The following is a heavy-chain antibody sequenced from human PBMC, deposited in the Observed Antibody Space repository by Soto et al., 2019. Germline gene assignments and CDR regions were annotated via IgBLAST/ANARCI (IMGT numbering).Heavy chain of an antibody. D-gene: IGHD4-17*01. Sequence: GGSLSLSCAASGFTFSSYWMSWVRQAPGKGLEWVANIKQDGSEKYYVDSVKGRFTISRDNAKNSLYLQMNSLRAEDTAVYYCARSEADGETLKQTYYYYYYMDVWGKGTTVTVSS. CDR3: ARSEADGETLKQTYYYYYYMDV. J-gene: IGHJ6*03. V-gene: IGHV3-7*01. CDR1: GFTFSSYW. CDR2: IKQDGSEK.